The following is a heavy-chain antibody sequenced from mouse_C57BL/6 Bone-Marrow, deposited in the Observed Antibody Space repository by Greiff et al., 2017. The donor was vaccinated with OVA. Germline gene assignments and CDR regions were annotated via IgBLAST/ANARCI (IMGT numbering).Heavy chain of an antibody. D-gene: IGHD5-1*01. Sequence: EVQLQQSGTVLARPGASVKLSCKTSGYTFTSYGMHWVKQRPGQGLEWIGAIYPGNSDTYYKQKFKGKAKLTAVTSASTAYMELSSLTNEDSAVYYCSTCYDVDYWGQGTSVTVSS. J-gene: IGHJ4*01. CDR2: IYPGNSDT. CDR1: GYTFTSYG. CDR3: STCYDVDY. V-gene: IGHV1-5*01.